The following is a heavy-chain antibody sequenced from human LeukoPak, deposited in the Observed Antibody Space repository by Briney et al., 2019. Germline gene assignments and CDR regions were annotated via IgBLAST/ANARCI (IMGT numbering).Heavy chain of an antibody. J-gene: IGHJ5*02. CDR2: IYYSGST. CDR3: AREIYYYDSSGYTNWFDP. V-gene: IGHV4-39*07. D-gene: IGHD3-22*01. CDR1: GGSISSSSYY. Sequence: PSETLSLTCTVSGGSISSSSYYWGWIRQPPGKGLEWIGSIYYSGSTYYNPSLKSRVTISVDTSKNQFSLKLSSVTAADTAVYYCAREIYYYDSSGYTNWFDPWGQGTLVTVSS.